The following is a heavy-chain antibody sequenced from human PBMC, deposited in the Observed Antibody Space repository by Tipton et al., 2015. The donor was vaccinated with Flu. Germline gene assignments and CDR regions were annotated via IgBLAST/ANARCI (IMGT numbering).Heavy chain of an antibody. V-gene: IGHV4-59*01. CDR2: IFNSGRT. CDR1: GGSISSFY. Sequence: LRLSCTVSGGSISSFYWSWVRQSPGEGLEWLGYIFNSGRTNYNPSLKSRVTISVDTSKNVFSLKLSSVTAADTAMYYCARSYSEYTTGWYPGPFDHWSQGTLVTVSS. CDR3: ARSYSEYTTGWYPGPFDH. D-gene: IGHD6-19*01. J-gene: IGHJ4*02.